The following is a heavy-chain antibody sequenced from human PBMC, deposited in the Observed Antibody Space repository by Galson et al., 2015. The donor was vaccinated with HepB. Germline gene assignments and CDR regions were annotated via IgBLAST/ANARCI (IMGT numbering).Heavy chain of an antibody. J-gene: IGHJ4*02. CDR1: GFTFSSYG. D-gene: IGHD4-17*01. CDR3: AKDSRGDFDY. V-gene: IGHV3-30*18. CDR2: ISYDGSNK. Sequence: RLSCAASGFTFSSYGMHWVRQAPGQGLEWVAVISYDGSNKFYADSVKGRFTVSRDNSKNTLFLQMKSPRAEDTAVYYCAKDSRGDFDYWGQGTLVTVSS.